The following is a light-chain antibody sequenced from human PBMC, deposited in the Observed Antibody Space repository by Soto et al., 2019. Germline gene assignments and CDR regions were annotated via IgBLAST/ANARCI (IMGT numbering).Light chain of an antibody. CDR1: QSVSSNY. CDR2: VAS. CDR3: HQYGNSPQNT. Sequence: EIVLTQSPGTLSLSPGERATLSCRASQSVSSNYLAWYQQKPGQAPRLLIYVASSRATGIPDRFSGSGSGTDFTLTISRLEPEDSAVYYCHQYGNSPQNTFGGGTKVEIK. J-gene: IGKJ4*01. V-gene: IGKV3-20*01.